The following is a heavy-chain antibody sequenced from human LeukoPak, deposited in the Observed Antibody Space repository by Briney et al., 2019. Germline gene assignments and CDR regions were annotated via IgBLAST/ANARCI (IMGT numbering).Heavy chain of an antibody. CDR2: VSATEST. Sequence: PSETLSLTCTVSGGSISSSSYYWGWIRQPAGKGLEWLGHVSATESTNYNPSLKSRVTTSMDTSKNQFSLKLSSVTAADTAVYYCARSLAAAADFDYWGQGTLVTVSS. J-gene: IGHJ4*02. D-gene: IGHD6-13*01. V-gene: IGHV4-61*09. CDR1: GGSISSSSYY. CDR3: ARSLAAAADFDY.